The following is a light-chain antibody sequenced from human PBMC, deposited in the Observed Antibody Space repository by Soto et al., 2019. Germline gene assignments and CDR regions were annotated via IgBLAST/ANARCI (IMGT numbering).Light chain of an antibody. Sequence: EIVLTQSPGTLSLSPWERATLSCRASQSVSNNYLAWYQQKPGQAPRLLIYGASNRATGIPARFSGSGSGTDFTLTISSLEPEDFAVYYCQQRSNWLTFGGGTKVDIK. J-gene: IGKJ4*01. V-gene: IGKV3-11*01. CDR1: QSVSNNY. CDR2: GAS. CDR3: QQRSNWLT.